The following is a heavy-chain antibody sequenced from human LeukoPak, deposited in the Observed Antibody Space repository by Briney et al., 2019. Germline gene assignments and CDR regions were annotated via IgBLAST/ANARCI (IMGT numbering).Heavy chain of an antibody. CDR1: GFTFSSYT. D-gene: IGHD4-11*01. CDR2: ISSSSIYI. CDR3: ARDPWVGVTTDY. V-gene: IGHV3-21*01. Sequence: GGSLRLSCAASGFTFSSYTMNWVRQAPGKGLECVSSISSSSIYIYYADSVKGRFTISRDNAKNSLYLQMNSLRAEDTAVYYCARDPWVGVTTDYWGQGTLVTVSS. J-gene: IGHJ4*02.